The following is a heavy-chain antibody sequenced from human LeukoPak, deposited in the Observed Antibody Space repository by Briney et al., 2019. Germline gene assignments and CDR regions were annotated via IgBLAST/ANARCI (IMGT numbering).Heavy chain of an antibody. V-gene: IGHV4-4*03. Sequence: PETLSLTCAVSGGSISSSKWWSRVRPPPGKGREWMGEIYQSGSTNYTPSINTRVTISVDKSTTHFPLKLSSLTAAPTAVYYSPRSSIAVAGDRRPEGWFDPSGPGTPVTVSS. CDR3: PRSSIAVAGDRRPEGWFDP. J-gene: IGHJ5*02. CDR1: GGSISSSKW. CDR2: IYQSGST. D-gene: IGHD6-19*01.